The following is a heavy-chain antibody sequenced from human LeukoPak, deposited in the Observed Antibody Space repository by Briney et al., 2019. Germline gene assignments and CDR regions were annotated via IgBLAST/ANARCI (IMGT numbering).Heavy chain of an antibody. V-gene: IGHV1-8*01. CDR3: ARGGKGAQGLLWFGELLPRRGPTTKFYYFDY. D-gene: IGHD3-10*01. Sequence: GASVKVSCKASGYTFTSYDINWVRQATGQGLEWMGWMNPNSGNTGYAQKFQGRVTMTRNTSISTAYMELSSLRSEDTAVYYCARGGKGAQGLLWFGELLPRRGPTTKFYYFDYWGQGTLVTVSS. CDR1: GYTFTSYD. J-gene: IGHJ4*02. CDR2: MNPNSGNT.